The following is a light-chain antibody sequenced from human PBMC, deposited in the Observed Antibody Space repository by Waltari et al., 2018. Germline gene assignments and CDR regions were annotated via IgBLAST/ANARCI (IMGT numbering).Light chain of an antibody. CDR2: WAS. V-gene: IGKV4-1*01. Sequence: DIVMTQSPDSLAVSLGERATINCKSSQTVLYSSNNRYSLAWFQPKPGQPPKLLISWASTRESGVPDRFSGSGSGTDFTLTISSRQAEDVAVYYCQQFYSSPLTFGGGTKVEIK. CDR1: QTVLYSSNNRYS. CDR3: QQFYSSPLT. J-gene: IGKJ4*01.